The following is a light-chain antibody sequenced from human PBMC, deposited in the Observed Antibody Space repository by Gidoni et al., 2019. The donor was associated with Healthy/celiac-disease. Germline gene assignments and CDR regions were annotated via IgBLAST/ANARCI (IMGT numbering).Light chain of an antibody. CDR3: MQALQTPLA. Sequence: DIVMTQSPLPLPVTPGEPASISCRSSQSLLHSNGYNYLDWYLQKPGQSPQLLIYLGSNRASGVPDRFSGSGSGTDFTLKISRVEAEDVGVYYCMQALQTPLAFXQXTKVEIK. CDR2: LGS. V-gene: IGKV2-28*01. J-gene: IGKJ1*01. CDR1: QSLLHSNGYNY.